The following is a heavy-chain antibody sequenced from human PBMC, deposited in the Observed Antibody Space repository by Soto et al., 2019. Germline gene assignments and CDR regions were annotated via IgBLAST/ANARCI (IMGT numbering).Heavy chain of an antibody. Sequence: VASVKVSCKASGFTSTSSAVQWVRQARGQRLEWIGWIVVGSGNTNYAQKFQERVTITRDMSTSTAYMELSSLRSEDTAVYYCAAEGRRADYYGMDVWGQGTTVTVSS. CDR2: IVVGSGNT. J-gene: IGHJ6*02. D-gene: IGHD2-15*01. CDR3: AAEGRRADYYGMDV. CDR1: GFTSTSSA. V-gene: IGHV1-58*01.